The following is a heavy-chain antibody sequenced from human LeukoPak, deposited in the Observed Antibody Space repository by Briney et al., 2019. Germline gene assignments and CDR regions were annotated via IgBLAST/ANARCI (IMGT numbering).Heavy chain of an antibody. J-gene: IGHJ4*02. CDR3: ARGPLAMWSGSYNY. D-gene: IGHD3-10*01. CDR1: GYTFTSYG. Sequence: ASVKVPCKASGYTFTSYGISWVRQAPGQGLEWMGWISAYNGNTNYAQKLQGRVTMTTDTSTSTAYMELRSLRSDDTAVYYCARGPLAMWSGSYNYWGQGTLVTVSS. V-gene: IGHV1-18*01. CDR2: ISAYNGNT.